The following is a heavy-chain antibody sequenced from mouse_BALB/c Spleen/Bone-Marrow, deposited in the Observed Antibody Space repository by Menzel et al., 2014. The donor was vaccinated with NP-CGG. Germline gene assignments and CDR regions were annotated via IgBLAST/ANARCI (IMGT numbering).Heavy chain of an antibody. CDR1: GFNIKDTY. Sequence: EVQGVESGAELVKPGASVKLSCTASGFNIKDTYMHWVKQRPEQGLEWIGRIDPANGNTRYDPKFQGKATITADTSSNTAYLQLISLTSDDTAVYYCAGWELGQAWFAYWGQGTLVTVSA. V-gene: IGHV14-3*02. D-gene: IGHD4-1*01. CDR3: AGWELGQAWFAY. J-gene: IGHJ3*01. CDR2: IDPANGNT.